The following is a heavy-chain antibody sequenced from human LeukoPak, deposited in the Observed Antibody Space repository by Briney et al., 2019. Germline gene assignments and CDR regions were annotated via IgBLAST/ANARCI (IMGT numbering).Heavy chain of an antibody. V-gene: IGHV3-48*03. CDR1: GFTFSSYE. D-gene: IGHD3-22*01. J-gene: IGHJ4*02. Sequence: HPGGSLRLSCAASGFTFSSYEMNWVRQAPGKGLEWDSYISSSGSTIYYADSVKGRFTISRDNAKNSLYLQMNSLRAEDTAVYYCARVYYYDSSGWPSDYWGQGTLVTVSS. CDR2: ISSSGSTI. CDR3: ARVYYYDSSGWPSDY.